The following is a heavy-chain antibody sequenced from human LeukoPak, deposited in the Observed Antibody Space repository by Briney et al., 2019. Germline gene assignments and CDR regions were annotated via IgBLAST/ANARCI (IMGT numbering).Heavy chain of an antibody. CDR2: IKQDGSEK. J-gene: IGHJ6*03. D-gene: IGHD2-2*02. V-gene: IGHV3-7*01. CDR1: GFTFSSYW. Sequence: GGSLRLSCAASGFTFSSYWMSWVRQAPGKGLEWVANIKQDGSEKYYVDSVEGRFTISRDNAKNSLYLQMNSLRAEDTAVYYCARDNIVVVPAAIIHYYYYYMDVWGKGTSVTVSS. CDR3: ARDNIVVVPAAIIHYYYYYMDV.